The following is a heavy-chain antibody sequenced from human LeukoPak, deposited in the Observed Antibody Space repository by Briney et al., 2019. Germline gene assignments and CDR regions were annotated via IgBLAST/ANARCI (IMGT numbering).Heavy chain of an antibody. CDR1: GLTFSSYS. CDR3: AHGDYSGY. J-gene: IGHJ4*02. CDR2: ISRSKSYI. V-gene: IGHV3-21*01. D-gene: IGHD1-26*01. Sequence: PGGSLRLSCEASGLTFSSYSMNWVRQAPGKGLEGVSSISRSKSYIYYAHSVRGRFTISRDHDKNSLYLQMNRLRAEDTAVYYCAHGDYSGYWGQGTLVTVSS.